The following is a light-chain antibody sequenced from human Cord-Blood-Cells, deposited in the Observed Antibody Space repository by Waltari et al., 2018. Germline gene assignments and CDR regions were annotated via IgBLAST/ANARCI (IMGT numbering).Light chain of an antibody. CDR1: SSDVGGYNY. CDR2: DPS. J-gene: IGLJ3*02. Sequence: QSALTQPRSVSGSPGQSVTISCTGTSSDVGGYNYVSWYQQHPGKAPKLMIYDPSKRPSGVPDRFAGSKSGNTASLTISGLQAEDEADYYCCSYAGSYTWVFGGGTKLTVL. CDR3: CSYAGSYTWV. V-gene: IGLV2-11*01.